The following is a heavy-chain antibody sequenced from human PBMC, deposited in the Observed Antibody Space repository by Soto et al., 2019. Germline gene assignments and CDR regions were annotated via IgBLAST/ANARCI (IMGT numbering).Heavy chain of an antibody. CDR3: ARVGDFWSGFYRNYYYYYGMDV. CDR2: IKQDGSEK. V-gene: IGHV3-7*01. J-gene: IGHJ6*02. Sequence: GGSLRLSCAAGRLACRNEWMEGDCQASRAWRDWVAEIKQDGSEKYYVDSVKGRFTISRDNAKNSLYLQMNSLSAEDTAVYYCARVGDFWSGFYRNYYYYYGMDVWGQGITVT. D-gene: IGHD3-3*01. CDR1: RLACRNEW.